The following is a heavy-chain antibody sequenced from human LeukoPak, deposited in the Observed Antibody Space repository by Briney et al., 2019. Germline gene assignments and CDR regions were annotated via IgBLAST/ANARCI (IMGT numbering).Heavy chain of an antibody. CDR2: IYYSGST. D-gene: IGHD4-11*01. CDR1: GGSISSYY. J-gene: IGHJ4*02. V-gene: IGHV4-59*12. CDR3: ARDTTVTDRPFDY. Sequence: SETLSLTCTVSGGSISSYYWSWIRQPPGKGLEWIGYIYYSGSTNYNPSLKSRVTISVDTSKNQFSLKLSSVTAADTAVYYCARDTTVTDRPFDYWGQGTLVTVSS.